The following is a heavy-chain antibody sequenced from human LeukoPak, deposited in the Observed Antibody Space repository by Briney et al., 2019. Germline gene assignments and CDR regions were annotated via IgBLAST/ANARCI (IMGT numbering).Heavy chain of an antibody. CDR3: VRAGGNSYDYVWGDYRYSFDF. J-gene: IGHJ4*02. CDR2: ITTGSTYI. Sequence: PGGSLRLSCAASGFTFSNAWMSWVRQAPGKGLEWLSSITTGSTYIFYADSVRGRFTISRDNAQNSLYLQMSSLRAEDTAVYYCVRAGGNSYDYVWGDYRYSFDFWGQGTLVTVSS. V-gene: IGHV3-21*06. D-gene: IGHD3-16*02. CDR1: GFTFSNAW.